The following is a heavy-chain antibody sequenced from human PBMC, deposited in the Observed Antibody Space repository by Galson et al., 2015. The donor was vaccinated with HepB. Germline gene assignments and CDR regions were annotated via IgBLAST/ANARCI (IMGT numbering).Heavy chain of an antibody. Sequence: SLRLSCAASRFSFSYYGMDWVRQAPGKGLEWVAFTSYDGGETYYADSVMGRFAISRDNSKNTLYLQMNSLKPEDTAVYSCATARRYSDSGRSIDYWGQGTLVTVSS. D-gene: IGHD3-9*01. CDR1: RFSFSYYG. CDR3: ATARRYSDSGRSIDY. V-gene: IGHV3-30*09. J-gene: IGHJ4*02. CDR2: TSYDGGET.